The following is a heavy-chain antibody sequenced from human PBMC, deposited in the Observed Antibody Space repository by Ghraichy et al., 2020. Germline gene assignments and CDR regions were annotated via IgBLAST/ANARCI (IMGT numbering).Heavy chain of an antibody. CDR3: ARAGYSYGIYYFDY. CDR2: ISSTSGTM. D-gene: IGHD5-18*01. V-gene: IGHV3-48*04. Sequence: LSLTCAVSGFTFSSYSMNWVRQAPGKGPEWVSYISSTSGTMYYADSVKGRFTISRDNAKNSLYLQMNSLRAEDTAVYYCARAGYSYGIYYFDYWGQGTLVTVSS. J-gene: IGHJ4*02. CDR1: GFTFSSYS.